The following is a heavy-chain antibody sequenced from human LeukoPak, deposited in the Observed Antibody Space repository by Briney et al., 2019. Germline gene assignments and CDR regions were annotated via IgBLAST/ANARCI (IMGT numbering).Heavy chain of an antibody. CDR2: INYSGNT. J-gene: IGHJ5*02. V-gene: IGHV4-59*08. D-gene: IGHD3-10*01. Sequence: SETLSLTCTVSGGXISAYYCSWIRQPPGKGLKWIGYINYSGNTNYNPSLKSRVTISVDTSKNQFSLKLSSVTAADTAVYYCASFSWGSGSYNQEAIWSWFDPWGQGTLVIVSS. CDR3: ASFSWGSGSYNQEAIWSWFDP. CDR1: GGXISAYY.